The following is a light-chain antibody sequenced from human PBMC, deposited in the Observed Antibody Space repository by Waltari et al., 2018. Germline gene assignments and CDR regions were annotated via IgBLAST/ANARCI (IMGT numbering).Light chain of an antibody. V-gene: IGLV1-44*01. CDR3: SAWDDSLVGPA. CDR1: NSNIGTNN. J-gene: IGLJ2*01. CDR2: NKN. Sequence: QSILVQPPSASGTPGPRVTIFCSGSNSNIGTNNVNWYQQLPGTAPKLLIYNKNLRPSGVPDRFSGSRSGTSASLAISGLQSEDEAEYHCSAWDDSLVGPAFGGGTNLTVL.